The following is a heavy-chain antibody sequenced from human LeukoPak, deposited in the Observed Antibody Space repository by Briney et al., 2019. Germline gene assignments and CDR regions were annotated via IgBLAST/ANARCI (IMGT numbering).Heavy chain of an antibody. J-gene: IGHJ1*01. CDR3: ARGYYDSSDFEYFQH. Sequence: ASVKVSCKASGYSFTGYYMHWVRQAPGQGLEWMGWINPNSGDTNFAQNFQGRVTMTRDTSISTVYMELSRLRSDDTAVFYCARGYYDSSDFEYFQHWGQGTLVTVSS. CDR2: INPNSGDT. V-gene: IGHV1-2*02. D-gene: IGHD3-22*01. CDR1: GYSFTGYY.